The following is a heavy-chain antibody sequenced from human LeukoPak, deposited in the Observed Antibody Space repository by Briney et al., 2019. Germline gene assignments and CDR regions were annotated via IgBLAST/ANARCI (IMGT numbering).Heavy chain of an antibody. CDR2: ISSSSSYI. D-gene: IGHD6-13*01. CDR3: AREIAAAPQQPPREGFQH. V-gene: IGHV3-21*01. CDR1: GFTFSSYS. J-gene: IGHJ1*01. Sequence: PGGSLRLSCAASGFTFSSYSMNWVRQAPGKGLEWVSSISSSSSYIYYADSVKGRFTISRDNAKNSLYLQMNSLRAEDTAVYYCAREIAAAPQQPPREGFQHWGQGTLVTVSS.